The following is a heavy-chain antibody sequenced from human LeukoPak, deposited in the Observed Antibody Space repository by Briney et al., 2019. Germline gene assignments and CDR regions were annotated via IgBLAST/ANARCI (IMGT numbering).Heavy chain of an antibody. CDR2: ISSSSSYI. CDR1: GFTFSSYS. CDR3: ARDPKQQLVRGNY. J-gene: IGHJ4*02. D-gene: IGHD6-13*01. Sequence: GGSLRLSCAASGFTFSSYSMNWVRQAPGKGLEWASSISSSSSYIYYADSVKGRFTISRDNAKNSLYLQMNSLRAEDTAVYYCARDPKQQLVRGNYWGQGTLVTVSS. V-gene: IGHV3-21*01.